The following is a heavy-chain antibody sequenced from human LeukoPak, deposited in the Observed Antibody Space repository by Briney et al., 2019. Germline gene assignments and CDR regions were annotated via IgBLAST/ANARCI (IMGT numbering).Heavy chain of an antibody. Sequence: GGSLRLSCAASGITFSSYSMNWVREAPGKGLEWVSSISTSSSYIYYADPVKGRFTISRDNAKNSLYLQMNSLRAEDTAVYYCARRYGDYVGSFEYWGQGTLVTVSS. J-gene: IGHJ4*02. CDR1: GITFSSYS. V-gene: IGHV3-21*01. D-gene: IGHD4-17*01. CDR2: ISTSSSYI. CDR3: ARRYGDYVGSFEY.